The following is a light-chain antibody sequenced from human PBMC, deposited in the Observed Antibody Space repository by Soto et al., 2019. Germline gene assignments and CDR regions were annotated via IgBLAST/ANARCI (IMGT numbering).Light chain of an antibody. CDR3: QHYAGSPRT. CDR2: DTS. J-gene: IGKJ1*01. V-gene: IGKV3D-20*01. CDR1: QSVSSY. Sequence: EIVLTQSPGTLSLSPGERATLSSRASQSVSSYLAWYQQRPGLAPRLLIYDTSNRATGIPDRFSGSGSGTDFTLTISRLEPEDFAVYYCQHYAGSPRTFGQGTKVDIK.